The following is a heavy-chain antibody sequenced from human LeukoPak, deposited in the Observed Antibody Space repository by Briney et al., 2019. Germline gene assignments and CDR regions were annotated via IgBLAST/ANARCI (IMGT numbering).Heavy chain of an antibody. CDR1: GYTFTGYY. V-gene: IGHV1-2*02. CDR2: INPNSGGT. D-gene: IGHD6-6*01. CDR3: ARATSIAARRRAGFGY. J-gene: IGHJ4*02. Sequence: ASVKVSCKASGYTFTGYYMHWVRQAPGQGLEWMGWINPNSGGTNYAQKFQGRVTMTRDTSISTAYMELSRLRSDDTAVYYCARATSIAARRRAGFGYWGQGTLVTVSS.